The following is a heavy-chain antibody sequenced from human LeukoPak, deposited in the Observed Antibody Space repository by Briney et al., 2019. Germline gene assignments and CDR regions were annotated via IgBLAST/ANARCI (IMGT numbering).Heavy chain of an antibody. Sequence: ASVKVSCKVSGCTLTELSMHWVRQAPGKGLEWMGGFDPEDGETIYAQKFQGRVTITRNTSISTAYMELSSLRSEDTAVYYCARGIHFWSGYYTGMDYWGQGTLVTVSS. CDR1: GCTLTELS. J-gene: IGHJ4*02. V-gene: IGHV1-24*01. CDR2: FDPEDGET. CDR3: ARGIHFWSGYYTGMDY. D-gene: IGHD3-3*02.